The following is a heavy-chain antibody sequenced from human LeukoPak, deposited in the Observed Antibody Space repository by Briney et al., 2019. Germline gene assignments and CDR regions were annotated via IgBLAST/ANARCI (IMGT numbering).Heavy chain of an antibody. D-gene: IGHD6-13*01. CDR2: IDYSGRN. CDR1: GDSSYNSIYS. V-gene: IGHV4-39*07. Sequence: SSETLSLTCTVSGDSSYNSIYSWAWIRQPPGKGLEWIGSIDYSGRNYYNSSLKSRVTISVDTSKNQFSLKLSSVTAADTAVYYCARDRLYSSSWYNLGNWFDPWGQGTLVTVSS. CDR3: ARDRLYSSSWYNLGNWFDP. J-gene: IGHJ5*02.